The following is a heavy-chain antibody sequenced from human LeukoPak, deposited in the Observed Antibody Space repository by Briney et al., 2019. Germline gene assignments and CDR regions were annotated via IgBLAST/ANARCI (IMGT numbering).Heavy chain of an antibody. CDR2: TIPLYGAT. Sequence: SVKVSCKDSGGTLNNYAVNWVRQAPGQGLEWMGGTIPLYGATNYAAKFQGRVTITADESTGTVYMELSSLRSEDTAVYYCARMKGYSYSDYWGQGTLVTVSS. V-gene: IGHV1-69*13. J-gene: IGHJ4*02. CDR3: ARMKGYSYSDY. CDR1: GGTLNNYA. D-gene: IGHD1-26*01.